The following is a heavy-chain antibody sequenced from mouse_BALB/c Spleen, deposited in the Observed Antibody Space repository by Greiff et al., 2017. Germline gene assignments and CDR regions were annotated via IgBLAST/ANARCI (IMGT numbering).Heavy chain of an antibody. D-gene: IGHD2-1*01. V-gene: IGHV1S34*01. CDR1: GYSFTGYY. J-gene: IGHJ3*01. Sequence: LVKTGASVKISCKASGYSFTGYYMHWVKQSHGKSLEWIGYISCYNGATSYNQKFKGKATFTVDTSSSTAYMQFNSLTSEDSAVYYCAREERENGNYRWFAYWGQGTLVTVSA. CDR3: AREERENGNYRWFAY. CDR2: ISCYNGAT.